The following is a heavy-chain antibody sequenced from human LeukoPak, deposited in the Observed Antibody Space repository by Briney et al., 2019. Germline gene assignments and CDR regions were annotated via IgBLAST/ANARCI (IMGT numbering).Heavy chain of an antibody. CDR3: ARVGDGYNYCFDY. D-gene: IGHD5-24*01. Sequence: GGSLRLFCAASGFTFSDYYMSWIRQAPGKGLEWVSYISRSGSAIYYADSVKGRFTISRDNAKISLYLQMNSLRAEDTAVYYCARVGDGYNYCFDYWSQGTLVTVSS. CDR1: GFTFSDYY. V-gene: IGHV3-11*01. CDR2: ISRSGSAI. J-gene: IGHJ4*02.